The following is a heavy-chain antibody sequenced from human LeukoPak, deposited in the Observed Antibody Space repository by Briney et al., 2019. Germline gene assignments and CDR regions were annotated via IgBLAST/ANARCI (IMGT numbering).Heavy chain of an antibody. CDR3: AKDLLIAVAGIDY. J-gene: IGHJ4*02. Sequence: GGSLRLSCAASGFTFSSYATSWVRQAPGKGLEWVSAISGSGGSTYYADSVKGRFTISRDNSKNTLYLQMNSLRAEDTAVYYCAKDLLIAVAGIDYWGQGTLVTVSS. D-gene: IGHD6-19*01. CDR2: ISGSGGST. CDR1: GFTFSSYA. V-gene: IGHV3-23*01.